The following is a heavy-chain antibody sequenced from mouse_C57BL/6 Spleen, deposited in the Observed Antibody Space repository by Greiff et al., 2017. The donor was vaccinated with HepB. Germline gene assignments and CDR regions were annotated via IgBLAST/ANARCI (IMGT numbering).Heavy chain of an antibody. CDR1: GYTFTSYW. Sequence: VQLQQSGAELVKPGASVKMSCKASGYTFTSYWITWVKQRPGQGLEWIGDIYPGSGSTNYNEKFKSKATLTVDTSSSTAYMQLSSLTSEDSAVYYCASGDYYSSKGAYYYAIDYWGQGTSVTVSS. J-gene: IGHJ4*01. D-gene: IGHD2-12*01. V-gene: IGHV1-55*01. CDR3: ASGDYYSSKGAYYYAIDY. CDR2: IYPGSGST.